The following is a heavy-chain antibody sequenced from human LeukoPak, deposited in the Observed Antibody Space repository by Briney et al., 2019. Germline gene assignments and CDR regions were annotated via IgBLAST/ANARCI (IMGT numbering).Heavy chain of an antibody. CDR2: IYYSGST. V-gene: IGHV4-59*01. CDR1: GGSISSYY. CDR3: ARDGGYTSVWFD. Sequence: LETLSLTCTVSGGSISSYYWSWIRQPPGKGLEWIGYIYYSGSTNYNPSLKSRVTISLDTSKNQFSLKLSSVTAADTAVYYCARDGGYTSVWFDWGQGTLVSVSS. D-gene: IGHD5/OR15-5a*01. J-gene: IGHJ4*02.